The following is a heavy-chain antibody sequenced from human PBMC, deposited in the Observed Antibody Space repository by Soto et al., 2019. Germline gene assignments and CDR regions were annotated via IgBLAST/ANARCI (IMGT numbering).Heavy chain of an antibody. CDR1: GFDFSAHW. V-gene: IGHV3-7*05. CDR2: IKEDGSVK. Sequence: EVHLVESGGTLVQPGGSLRLSCAASGFDFSAHWLHWVRQAPGKGLEWVANIKEDGSVKHFVDTMRGRFTISRDNAKNSLYLQLNSRRVEDTAVYYCARESYGTLDYWGQGALVSVSS. J-gene: IGHJ4*02. D-gene: IGHD1-26*01. CDR3: ARESYGTLDY.